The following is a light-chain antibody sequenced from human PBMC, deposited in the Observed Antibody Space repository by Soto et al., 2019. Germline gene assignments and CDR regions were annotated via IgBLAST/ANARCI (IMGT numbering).Light chain of an antibody. Sequence: DIVMTQSPDSLAVSLGERATINCKSSQSVLYSSNNKNCLAWYQQRPGQPPKLLIYWASTRESGVPDRFSGSGSGTDFTLTISSLQAEDVAVYYCQQYYITPYTFGQGTKLDIK. J-gene: IGKJ2*01. CDR3: QQYYITPYT. CDR1: QSVLYSSNNKNC. CDR2: WAS. V-gene: IGKV4-1*01.